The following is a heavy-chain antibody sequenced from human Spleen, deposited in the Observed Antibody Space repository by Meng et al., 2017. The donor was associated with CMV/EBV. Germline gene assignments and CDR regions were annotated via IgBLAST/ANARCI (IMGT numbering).Heavy chain of an antibody. Sequence: SLKISCAASGFTFDDYAMHWVRQAPGKGLEWVSGISWNSGSIGYADSVKGRFTISRDNAKKSLYLQMNSLRDEDTALYYCAKAGAYYYDSSGYVDYWGQGTLVTVSS. CDR1: GFTFDDYA. J-gene: IGHJ4*02. D-gene: IGHD3-22*01. CDR2: ISWNSGSI. CDR3: AKAGAYYYDSSGYVDY. V-gene: IGHV3-9*01.